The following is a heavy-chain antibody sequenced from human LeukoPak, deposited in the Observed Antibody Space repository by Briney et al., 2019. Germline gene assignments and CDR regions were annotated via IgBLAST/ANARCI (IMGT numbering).Heavy chain of an antibody. CDR2: ISYDGSNK. CDR1: GFTFSSYG. J-gene: IGHJ4*02. CDR3: ARGTSYTSSWYGVGSYFDY. Sequence: GGSLRLSCAASGFTFSSYGMHWVRQAPGKGLEWVAVISYDGSNKYYADSVKGRFTISRDNAKNSLYLQMNSLRAEDTAIYYCARGTSYTSSWYGVGSYFDYWGQGTLVTVSS. V-gene: IGHV3-30*03. D-gene: IGHD6-13*01.